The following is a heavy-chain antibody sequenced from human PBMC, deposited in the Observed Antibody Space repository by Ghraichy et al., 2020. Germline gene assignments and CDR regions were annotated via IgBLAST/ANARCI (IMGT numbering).Heavy chain of an antibody. V-gene: IGHV4-61*01. CDR3: ARGGFEGYCSSTSCDRAYYYYYGMDV. Sequence: SQTLSLTCTVSGGSVSSGSYYWSWIRQPPGKGLEWIGYIYYSGSTNYNPSLKSRVTISVDTSKNQFSLKLSSVTAADTAVYYCARGGFEGYCSSTSCDRAYYYYYGMDVWGQGTTVTVSS. CDR2: IYYSGST. CDR1: GGSVSSGSYY. D-gene: IGHD2-2*01. J-gene: IGHJ6*02.